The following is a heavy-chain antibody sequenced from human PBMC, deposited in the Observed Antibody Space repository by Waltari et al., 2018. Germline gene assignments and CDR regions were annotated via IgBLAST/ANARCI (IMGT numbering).Heavy chain of an antibody. CDR3: ARTAHTVTDAFDI. V-gene: IGHV4-38-2*02. D-gene: IGHD4-17*01. CDR2: IYHSGST. Sequence: QVQLQESGPGLVKPSETLSLTCTVSGYSISIGYSWGWIRQPPGKGLEWIGSIYHSGSTYYNPSLKSRVTISVDTSKNQFSLKLSSVTAADTAVYYCARTAHTVTDAFDIWGQGTMVTVSS. J-gene: IGHJ3*02. CDR1: GYSISIGYS.